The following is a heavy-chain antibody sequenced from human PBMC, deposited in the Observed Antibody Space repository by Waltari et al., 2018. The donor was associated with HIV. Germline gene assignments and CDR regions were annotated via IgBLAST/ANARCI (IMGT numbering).Heavy chain of an antibody. J-gene: IGHJ3*01. CDR3: ARGDRAFDV. CDR2: ISTYNGNT. CDR1: GYPFTDYG. Sequence: QVQLLQSGSEVKRPGASVKVSCKTSGYPFTDYGISWVRQAPRQGLEWMGWISTYNGNTKVAQTLQARISMTIDTSRHTAYMDLRSLRSDDTAVYYCARGDRAFDVWGQGTMVSVSS. V-gene: IGHV1-18*01. D-gene: IGHD1-26*01.